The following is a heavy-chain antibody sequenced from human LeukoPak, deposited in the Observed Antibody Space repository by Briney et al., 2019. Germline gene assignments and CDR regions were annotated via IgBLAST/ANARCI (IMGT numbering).Heavy chain of an antibody. CDR2: ISYDGSNK. D-gene: IGHD5-18*01. J-gene: IGHJ4*02. CDR1: GFTFSSYG. Sequence: GRSLRLSCAASGFTFSSYGMHWVRQAPGKGLEWVAVISYDGSNKYYADSVKGRFTISRDNSKNTLYLQMNSLRAEDTAVYYCAKDKYSYGLWTADYWGQGTLATVSS. V-gene: IGHV3-30*18. CDR3: AKDKYSYGLWTADY.